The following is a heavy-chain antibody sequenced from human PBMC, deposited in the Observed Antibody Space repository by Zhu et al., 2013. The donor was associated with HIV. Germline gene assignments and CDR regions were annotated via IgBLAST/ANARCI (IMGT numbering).Heavy chain of an antibody. V-gene: IGHV1-8*01. CDR3: ARCRWYYDSSGYYSYDAFDI. D-gene: IGHD3-22*01. CDR2: MNPNSGNT. CDR1: GYTLTSYD. Sequence: QVQLEQSGAEVKKPGASVKVSCKASGYTLTSYDISWVRQATGQGLEWMGWMNPNSGNTGYAQSFQGRLSMTKNSSISTAYMELSGLRSEDTAVYYCARCRWYYDSSGYYSYDAFDIWGQGTIVTVSS. J-gene: IGHJ3*02.